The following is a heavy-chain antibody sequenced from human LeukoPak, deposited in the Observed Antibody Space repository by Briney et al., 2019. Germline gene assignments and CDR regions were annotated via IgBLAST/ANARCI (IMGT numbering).Heavy chain of an antibody. CDR3: VRSGYDYDWFDP. CDR2: ISGSGGST. Sequence: GGSLRLSCAASGFTFSSYAMSWVRQAPGKGLEWVSAISGSGGSTYYADSVKGRFTISRDNSKNTLYLQMNSLRAEDTAVYYCVRSGYDYDWFDPWGQGTLVTVSS. D-gene: IGHD5-12*01. V-gene: IGHV3-23*01. J-gene: IGHJ5*02. CDR1: GFTFSSYA.